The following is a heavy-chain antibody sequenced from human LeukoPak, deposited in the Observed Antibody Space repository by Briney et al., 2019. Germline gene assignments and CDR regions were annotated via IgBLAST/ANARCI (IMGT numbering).Heavy chain of an antibody. V-gene: IGHV4-4*07. J-gene: IGHJ4*02. CDR2: IYATGTT. CDR3: ARGQTIYNAGSCYALDY. D-gene: IGHD3-22*01. CDR1: GVSISGYY. Sequence: SETLSLTCTVSGVSISGYYWTWIRQPAGKGLEWIGRIYATGTTNYNPSLESRLTMSVDTSKNQFSLKLSSVTAADTAMYYCARGQTIYNAGSCYALDYWGQGTLVTVSP.